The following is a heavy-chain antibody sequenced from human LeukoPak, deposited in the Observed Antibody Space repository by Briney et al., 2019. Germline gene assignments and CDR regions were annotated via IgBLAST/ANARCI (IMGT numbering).Heavy chain of an antibody. Sequence: PGGSLRLSCAVSGFTFSRFWMHWVRQAPGRGLEWVANIDQGGGENHFVDSVKGRFTISRDNAKNSLFLEMNSLRPDDTAVYFCSRDVEGGTFDIWGQGTTVTVSS. V-gene: IGHV3-7*03. CDR3: SRDVEGGTFDI. CDR1: GFTFSRFW. J-gene: IGHJ3*02. CDR2: IDQGGGEN. D-gene: IGHD3-16*01.